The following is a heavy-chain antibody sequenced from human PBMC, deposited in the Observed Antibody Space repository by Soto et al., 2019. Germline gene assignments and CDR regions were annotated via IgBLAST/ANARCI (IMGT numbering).Heavy chain of an antibody. D-gene: IGHD3-9*01. Sequence: PSETLSLTCTVSGGSISSYYWSWIRQPPGKGLEWIGYIYYSGSTNYNPSLKSRVTISVDTSKNQFSLKLSSVTAADTAVYYCARHTLSYYDILTGYYKNYSDFWGQGTLVTVSS. V-gene: IGHV4-59*08. J-gene: IGHJ4*02. CDR1: GGSISSYY. CDR3: ARHTLSYYDILTGYYKNYSDF. CDR2: IYYSGST.